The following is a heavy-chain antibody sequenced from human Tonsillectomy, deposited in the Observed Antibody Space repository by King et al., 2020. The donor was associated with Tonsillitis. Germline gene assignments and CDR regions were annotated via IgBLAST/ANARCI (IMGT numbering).Heavy chain of an antibody. CDR2: INPNSGCT. D-gene: IGHD6-19*01. J-gene: IGHJ5*02. V-gene: IGHV1-2*02. CDR1: GYTFTGYY. Sequence: VQLVESGAEVKKPGASVKVSCKASGYTFTGYYMHWVRQAPGQGLEWMGWINPNSGCTNYAQKFQGRVTMTRDTSITTAYMELSSLRSDDTAVYYCARCSSGWYNWFDPWGQGTLVTVSS. CDR3: ARCSSGWYNWFDP.